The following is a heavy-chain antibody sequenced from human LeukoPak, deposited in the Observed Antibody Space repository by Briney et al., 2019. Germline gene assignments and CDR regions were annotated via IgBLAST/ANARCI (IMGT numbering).Heavy chain of an antibody. CDR3: ARASRGTTVVTRGAFDI. D-gene: IGHD4-23*01. Sequence: GRSLRLSCAASGFTFSSYAMHWVRQAPGKGLEWVAVISYDGSNKYYADSVKGRFTISRDNSKNTLYLQMNSLRAEDTAVYYCARASRGTTVVTRGAFDIWGQGTMVTVSS. J-gene: IGHJ3*02. CDR2: ISYDGSNK. CDR1: GFTFSSYA. V-gene: IGHV3-30-3*01.